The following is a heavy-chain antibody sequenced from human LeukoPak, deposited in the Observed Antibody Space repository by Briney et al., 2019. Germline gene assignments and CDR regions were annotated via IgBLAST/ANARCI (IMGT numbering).Heavy chain of an antibody. CDR3: ASLRERSYYARGFDY. CDR1: GASFSGYY. CDR2: IYYSGST. V-gene: IGHV4-34*01. J-gene: IGHJ4*02. Sequence: PSETLSLTRAVNGASFSGYYWSWIRQPPGKGLEWIGSIYYSGSTYYNPSLKSRVTTSVDTSKNQFSLKLSSVTAADTAVYYCASLRERSYYARGFDYWGQGTLVTVSS. D-gene: IGHD1-26*01.